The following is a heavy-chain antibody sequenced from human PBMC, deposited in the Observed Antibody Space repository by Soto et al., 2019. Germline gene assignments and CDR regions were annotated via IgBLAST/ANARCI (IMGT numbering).Heavy chain of an antibody. V-gene: IGHV5-51*01. CDR3: ASGSRDCSCASCYSH. CDR1: GYDFTRQC. D-gene: IGHD2-15*01. CDR2: SWPVYSDT. Sequence: GESLKISCKASGYDFTRQCIGWVCQLPVKGYEWVGISWPVYSDTSYNPTFHSQVTISADHTITTDYLLCSSLKTSATAIYYCASGSRDCSCASCYSHWGQGTLVTVSS. J-gene: IGHJ4*02.